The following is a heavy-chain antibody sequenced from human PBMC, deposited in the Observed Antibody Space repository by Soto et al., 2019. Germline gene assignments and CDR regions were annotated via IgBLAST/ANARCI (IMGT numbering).Heavy chain of an antibody. V-gene: IGHV3-33*06. D-gene: IGHD3-22*01. CDR2: IWYDGSNK. J-gene: IGHJ4*02. Sequence: HPGGSLRLSCAASGFTFSSYGMHWVRQAPGKGLEWVAVIWYDGSNKYFADSVKGRFTISRDNSKNTLYLQMNSLRAEDTAVYYCAKEAITMIVVVGLIYFDYWGQGTLVTVSS. CDR3: AKEAITMIVVVGLIYFDY. CDR1: GFTFSSYG.